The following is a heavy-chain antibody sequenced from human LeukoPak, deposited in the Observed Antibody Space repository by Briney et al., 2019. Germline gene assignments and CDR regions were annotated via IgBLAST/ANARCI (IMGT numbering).Heavy chain of an antibody. CDR2: IYSGGST. CDR3: ARYCSSTSCYTPGAHDAFDI. CDR1: GFTVSSNY. D-gene: IGHD2-2*02. V-gene: IGHV3-53*01. Sequence: PGGSLRLSCAASGFTVSSNYMSWVRQAPGKGLEWVSVIYSGGSTYYADSVKGRFTISRDNAKNSLYLQMNSLRAEDTAVYYCARYCSSTSCYTPGAHDAFDIWGQGTMVTVSS. J-gene: IGHJ3*02.